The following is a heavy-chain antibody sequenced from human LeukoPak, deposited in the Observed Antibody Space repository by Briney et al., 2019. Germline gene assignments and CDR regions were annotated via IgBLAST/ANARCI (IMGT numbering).Heavy chain of an antibody. D-gene: IGHD5-12*01. CDR3: VYDGGYDNPYYFDY. V-gene: IGHV4-31*03. Sequence: PSQTLSLTCTVSAGSLSSGGHYWSWIRQFPGKGLESIGFIHHSGSTRHNPSLKNRVAISIDTSKNQFSLKLSSVTAADTAVYYCVYDGGYDNPYYFDYWGQGTLVTVSS. CDR2: IHHSGST. CDR1: AGSLSSGGHY. J-gene: IGHJ4*02.